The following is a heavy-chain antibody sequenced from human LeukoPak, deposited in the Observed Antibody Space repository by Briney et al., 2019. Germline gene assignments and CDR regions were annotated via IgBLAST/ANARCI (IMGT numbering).Heavy chain of an antibody. CDR3: ARDKWERLSWCDP. J-gene: IGHJ5*02. CDR2: IKQDGSQK. D-gene: IGHD1-26*01. Sequence: GGSLSLSCAASGFTFSSYWMSWVRQAPGKGLEWVANIKQDGSQKYYVDSVKGRFTISRDNAKNSLYLQMNSLRAEDTAVYYCARDKWERLSWCDPWGQGTVVTVPS. CDR1: GFTFSSYW. V-gene: IGHV3-7*01.